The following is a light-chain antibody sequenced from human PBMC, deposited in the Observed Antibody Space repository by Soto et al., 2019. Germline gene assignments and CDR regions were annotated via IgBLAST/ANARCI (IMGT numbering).Light chain of an antibody. J-gene: IGKJ4*01. CDR2: GAS. V-gene: IGKV3-20*01. CDR3: QQYGTSPLT. Sequence: IVMTQSPATLSVSPGERATLSCMASQSVSSNLAWYQQRRGLAPRLLIYGASGRATGIPDRFSGSGSGTDFTLTITRLEPEDFAVYYCQQYGTSPLTFGGGTKGDIK. CDR1: QSVSSN.